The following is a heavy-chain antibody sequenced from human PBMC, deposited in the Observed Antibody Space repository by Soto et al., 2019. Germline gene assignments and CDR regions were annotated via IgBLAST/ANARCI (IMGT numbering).Heavy chain of an antibody. V-gene: IGHV4-4*07. J-gene: IGHJ5*02. CDR1: GGSISSYY. CDR3: ARDGAEDIVNWFDP. D-gene: IGHD2-15*01. CDR2: IYTSGST. Sequence: SATLSLTCTVSGGSISSYYWSWIRQPAGKGLEWIGRIYTSGSTNYNPSLKSRVTMSVDTSKNQFSLKLSSVTAADTAVYYCARDGAEDIVNWFDPWGQGTLVTVSS.